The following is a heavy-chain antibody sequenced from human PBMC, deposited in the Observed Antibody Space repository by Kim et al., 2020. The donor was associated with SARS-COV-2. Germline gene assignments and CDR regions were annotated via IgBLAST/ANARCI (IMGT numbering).Heavy chain of an antibody. J-gene: IGHJ4*02. V-gene: IGHV3-48*03. CDR2: ISSSGSTI. Sequence: GGSLRLSCAASGFTFSSYEMNWVRQAPGKGLEWVSYISSSGSTIYYADSVKGRFTISRDNAKNSLYLQMNSLSAEDTAVYYCARGGGPAWGWSPDWGQGTLVTVSS. D-gene: IGHD6-19*01. CDR3: ARGGGPAWGWSPD. CDR1: GFTFSSYE.